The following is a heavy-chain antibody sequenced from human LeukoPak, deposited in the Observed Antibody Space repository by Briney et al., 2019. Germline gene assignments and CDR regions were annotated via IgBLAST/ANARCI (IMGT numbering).Heavy chain of an antibody. Sequence: PSQTLSLTCTVSGGSISSGAYCWSWIRQPAGKGLEWIGRFHSSEGTNYNPSLISRVTISVDTSKNQFSLHLSSVTAADTAVYYCASGRAGIAAAGTALAYWGQGTLVTVSS. D-gene: IGHD6-13*01. CDR3: ASGRAGIAAAGTALAY. V-gene: IGHV4-61*02. J-gene: IGHJ4*02. CDR2: FHSSEGT. CDR1: GGSISSGAYC.